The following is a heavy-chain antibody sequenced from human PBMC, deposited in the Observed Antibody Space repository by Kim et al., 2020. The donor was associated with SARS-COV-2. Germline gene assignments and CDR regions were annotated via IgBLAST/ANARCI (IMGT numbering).Heavy chain of an antibody. V-gene: IGHV4-4*02. CDR2: IFHSGII. D-gene: IGHD3-16*01. J-gene: IGHJ6*02. Sequence: SETLSLTCAVSGGSISSNNWWTWVRQPPGKGLEWIGEIFHSGIIKYNPSLKSRVTISVDKSKNQFSLELSSATAADTAVYYCATWGYFSHAMDVWGQGTT. CDR3: ATWGYFSHAMDV. CDR1: GGSISSNNW.